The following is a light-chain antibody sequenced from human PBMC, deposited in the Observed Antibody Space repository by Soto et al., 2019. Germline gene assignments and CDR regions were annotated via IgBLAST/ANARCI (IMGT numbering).Light chain of an antibody. Sequence: QSALTQPRSVSGSPGQSVTISCTGTGSDVGGYDYVSWYQQHPGKAPKLMIYGVNERPSGVPHRFSGSKSGNTASLTISGLQAEDEADYYCCSYADSSYVFGSGTKVTVL. CDR2: GVN. CDR3: CSYADSSYV. V-gene: IGLV2-11*01. J-gene: IGLJ1*01. CDR1: GSDVGGYDY.